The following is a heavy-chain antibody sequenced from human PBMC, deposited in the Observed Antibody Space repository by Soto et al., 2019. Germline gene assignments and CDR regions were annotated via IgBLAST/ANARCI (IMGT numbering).Heavy chain of an antibody. D-gene: IGHD3-3*01. J-gene: IGHJ4*02. CDR3: SEDLRPGVAPTSFDF. CDR1: GFSFSTYT. CDR2: ISSSGGNT. V-gene: IGHV3-23*01. Sequence: PGGSLRLSCAASGFSFSTYTMSWVRQAQGKGLEWVSGISSSGGNTYYSDSVKGRFTMSRENSKDTLFLERNRLGGEDKARDFCSEDLRPGVAPTSFDFCGEG.